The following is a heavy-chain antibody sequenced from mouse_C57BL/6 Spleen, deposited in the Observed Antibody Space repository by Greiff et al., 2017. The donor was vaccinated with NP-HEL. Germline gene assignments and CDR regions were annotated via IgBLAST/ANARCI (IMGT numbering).Heavy chain of an antibody. CDR2: INPHNGGT. V-gene: IGHV1-26*01. D-gene: IGHD1-1*01. CDR1: GYTFTDYY. Sequence: EVQLQQSGPELVKPGASVKISCKASGYTFTDYYMNWVKQSHGKSLEWIGDINPHNGGTSYNQKFKGKATLTVDKSSSTAYMELSSLTSVDSAVYYCERCSIYYYGSSYSYFDVWGTGTTVTVSS. J-gene: IGHJ1*03. CDR3: ERCSIYYYGSSYSYFDV.